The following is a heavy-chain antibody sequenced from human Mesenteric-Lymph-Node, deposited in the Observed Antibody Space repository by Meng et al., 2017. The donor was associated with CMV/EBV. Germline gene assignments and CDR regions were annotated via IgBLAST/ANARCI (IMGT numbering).Heavy chain of an antibody. CDR1: GFTFNDYY. V-gene: IGHV3-11*01. CDR3: ARSTLQTFDSSGQSH. CDR2: ISSIAGAT. Sequence: GGSLRLSCAASGFTFNDYYMSWIRQAPGKGLEWVSYISSIAGATHYADSVKGRFIISRDNAKNSVYLQMNNVKVDDTAVYYCARSTLQTFDSSGQSHWGQGTLVTVSS. J-gene: IGHJ1*01. D-gene: IGHD3-22*01.